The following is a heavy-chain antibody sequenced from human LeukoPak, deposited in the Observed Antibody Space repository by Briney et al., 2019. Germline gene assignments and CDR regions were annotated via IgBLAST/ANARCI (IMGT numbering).Heavy chain of an antibody. D-gene: IGHD2-15*01. CDR1: GGSFSGYY. CDR2: IYYSGST. Sequence: SETLSLTCAVYGGSFSGYYWSWIRQHPGKGLEWIGYIYYSGSTYYNPSLKSRVTISVDTSKNQFSLKLSSVTAADTAVYYCARALGYCSGGSCYKGGYYYGMDVWGKGTTVTVSS. J-gene: IGHJ6*04. V-gene: IGHV4-31*11. CDR3: ARALGYCSGGSCYKGGYYYGMDV.